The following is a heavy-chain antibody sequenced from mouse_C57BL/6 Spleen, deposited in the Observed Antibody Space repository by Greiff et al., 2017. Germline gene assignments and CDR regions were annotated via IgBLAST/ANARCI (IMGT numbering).Heavy chain of an antibody. D-gene: IGHD2-14*01. V-gene: IGHV1-74*01. CDR1: GYTFTSYW. Sequence: VQLQQPGAELVKPGASVKVSCKASGYTFTSYWMHWVKQRPGQGLEWIGRLHPSDSDTNYNQTFKGKATLTVDKSSSTASMQRSSLTSEASAVYYCAISGDLGGYDWGQGTLVTVSA. CDR3: AISGDLGGYD. J-gene: IGHJ3*01. CDR2: LHPSDSDT.